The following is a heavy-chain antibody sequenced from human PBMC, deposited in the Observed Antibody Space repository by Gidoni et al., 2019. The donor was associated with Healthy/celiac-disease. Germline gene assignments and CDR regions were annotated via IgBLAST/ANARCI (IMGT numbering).Heavy chain of an antibody. Sequence: QVQLQESGPGLVKPSQTLSLTCTFPGGSISRGDYYWSWIRQPPGKGLEWIGYIYYSGSTYYNPSLKSRVTISVDTSKNQFSLKLSSVTAADTAVYYCARAWFGEDPAYYFDYWGQGTLVTVSS. CDR3: ARAWFGEDPAYYFDY. J-gene: IGHJ4*02. CDR2: IYYSGST. CDR1: GGSISRGDYY. D-gene: IGHD3-10*01. V-gene: IGHV4-30-4*01.